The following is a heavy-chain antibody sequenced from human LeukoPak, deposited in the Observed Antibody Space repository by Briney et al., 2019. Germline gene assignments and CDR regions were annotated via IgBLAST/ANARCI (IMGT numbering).Heavy chain of an antibody. J-gene: IGHJ4*02. CDR2: INSDGSST. D-gene: IGHD3-16*01. V-gene: IGHV3-74*01. CDR3: ASRPRGTYFFDH. Sequence: GGSLRLSCAASGFTFSSYWMHWVRQAPGKGLVWVSRINSDGSSTDYADSVKGRFAISRDNAKNTLYLQMNSLTAEDTAVYYCASRPRGTYFFDHWGQGTLSPSPQ. CDR1: GFTFSSYW.